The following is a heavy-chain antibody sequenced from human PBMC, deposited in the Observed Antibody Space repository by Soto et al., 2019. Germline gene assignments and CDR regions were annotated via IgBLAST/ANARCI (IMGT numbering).Heavy chain of an antibody. Sequence: ASETLSLTCAVSGVSISSGNWWTWVRQTPQRGLEYIGEIFHDGTANYYPSLKSRVTMSVDTSKNHFSLKLSSVTAADTAVYYCARGDHFDSSGPFDPWGPGTLVTVSS. CDR3: ARGDHFDSSGPFDP. CDR1: GVSISSGNW. V-gene: IGHV4-4*02. CDR2: IFHDGTA. D-gene: IGHD3-22*01. J-gene: IGHJ5*02.